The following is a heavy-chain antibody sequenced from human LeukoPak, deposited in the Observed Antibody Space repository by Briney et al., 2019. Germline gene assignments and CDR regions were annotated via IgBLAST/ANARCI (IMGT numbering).Heavy chain of an antibody. D-gene: IGHD2-2*01. CDR2: ISGSGGST. CDR3: AKMEEIVVVPAARQPYYGMDD. CDR1: GFTFSSYA. J-gene: IGHJ6*02. V-gene: IGHV3-23*01. Sequence: GGSLRLSCAASGFTFSSYAMSWVRQAPGKGLEWVSAISGSGGSTYYADSVKGRFTISRDNPKNTLYLQMNSLRAEDTAVYYCAKMEEIVVVPAARQPYYGMDDWGQGTTVTVSS.